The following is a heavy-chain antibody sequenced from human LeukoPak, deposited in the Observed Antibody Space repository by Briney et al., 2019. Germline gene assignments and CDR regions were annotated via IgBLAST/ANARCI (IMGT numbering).Heavy chain of an antibody. J-gene: IGHJ4*02. CDR2: IYYSGST. CDR3: AREPRHYDILTGYPLYYFDY. V-gene: IGHV4-59*01. D-gene: IGHD3-9*01. CDR1: GGSISSYY. Sequence: SETLSLTCTVSGGSISSYYWSWIRQPPGKGLEWIGYIYYSGSTNYNPSLKSRVTISVDTSKNQFSLKLSSVTAADTAVCYCAREPRHYDILTGYPLYYFDYWGQGTLVTVSS.